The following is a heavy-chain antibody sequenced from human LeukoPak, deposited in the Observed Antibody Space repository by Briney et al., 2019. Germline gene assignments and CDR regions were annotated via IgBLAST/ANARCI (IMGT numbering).Heavy chain of an antibody. CDR1: EFTFSTYS. CDR3: ARVHYFYGGNSEVYFDY. J-gene: IGHJ4*02. D-gene: IGHD4-23*01. Sequence: GGSLRLSCAASEFTFSTYSMNWVRQAPGKGLEWVSSISSGSTYIYYADSVKGRFTISRDNAKNSLYLQMNSLRAEDTAVYYCARVHYFYGGNSEVYFDYWGQGTLVTVSS. CDR2: ISSGSTYI. V-gene: IGHV3-21*01.